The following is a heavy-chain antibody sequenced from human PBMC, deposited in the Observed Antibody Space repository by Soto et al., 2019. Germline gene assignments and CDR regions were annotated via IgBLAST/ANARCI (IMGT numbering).Heavy chain of an antibody. CDR3: AKDRGGSYYNGLDY. Sequence: QVQLVESGGGVVQPGRSLRLSCAASGFTFSSYGMHWVRQAPGTGLEWVAVISYDGSNKYYADSVKGRFTISRDNSKNTLYLQMNSMRAEDTAVYYCAKDRGGSYYNGLDYWGQGTLVTVSS. CDR1: GFTFSSYG. CDR2: ISYDGSNK. V-gene: IGHV3-30*18. D-gene: IGHD1-26*01. J-gene: IGHJ4*02.